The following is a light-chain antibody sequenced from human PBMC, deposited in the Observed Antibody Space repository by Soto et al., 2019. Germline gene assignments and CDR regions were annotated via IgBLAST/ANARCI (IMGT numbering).Light chain of an antibody. Sequence: EIVLTQSPGTLSLSPGERATLSCRASQSVSSSYLAWYQQKPGQAPRLLIYGASSRATGIPDRFSGSGHGTDFPLTISRLEPEDFAVYYCQQYGSSPPYTFGQGTKLEIK. CDR1: QSVSSSY. V-gene: IGKV3-20*01. CDR2: GAS. CDR3: QQYGSSPPYT. J-gene: IGKJ2*01.